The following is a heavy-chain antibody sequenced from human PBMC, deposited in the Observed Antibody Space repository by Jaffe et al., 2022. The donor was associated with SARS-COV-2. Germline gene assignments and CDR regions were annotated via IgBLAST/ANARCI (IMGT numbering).Heavy chain of an antibody. J-gene: IGHJ5*02. CDR2: IYYSGST. CDR1: GGSISSYY. Sequence: QVQLQESGPGLVKPSETLSLTCTVSGGSISSYYWSWIRQPPGKGLEWIGYIYYSGSTNYNPSLKSRVTISVDTSKNQFSLKLSSVTAADTAVYYCARDYHSGYDSVFTKYNWFDPWGQGTLVTVSS. CDR3: ARDYHSGYDSVFTKYNWFDP. D-gene: IGHD5-12*01. V-gene: IGHV4-59*01.